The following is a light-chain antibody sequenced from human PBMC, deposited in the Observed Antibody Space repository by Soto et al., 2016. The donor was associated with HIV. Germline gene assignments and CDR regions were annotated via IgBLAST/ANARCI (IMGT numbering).Light chain of an antibody. J-gene: IGLJ2*01. CDR1: SLRKYF. CDR3: NSQDNDRVL. V-gene: IGLV3-19*01. Sequence: SSELTQDPAVSVALGQTVKITCQGDSLRKYFATWYQQKPGQAPILVIYGKNKRPSGIPDRFSGSSSGNTGSLTISEAQAEDEADYYCNSQDNDRVLFGGGTKLDRP. CDR2: GKN.